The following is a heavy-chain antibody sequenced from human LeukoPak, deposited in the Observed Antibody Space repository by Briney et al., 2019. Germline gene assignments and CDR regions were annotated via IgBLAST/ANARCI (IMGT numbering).Heavy chain of an antibody. D-gene: IGHD1-26*01. V-gene: IGHV4-39*07. J-gene: IGHJ4*02. CDR1: GGSISSSSYY. CDR2: IYYSGST. CDR3: ARGGGVSGADFDY. Sequence: SETLSLTCTVSGGSISSSSYYWGWIRQPPGKGLEWIGSIYYSGSTYYNPSLKSRVTISVDTSKNQFSLKLSSVTAADTAVYYCARGGGVSGADFDYWGQGTLVTVSS.